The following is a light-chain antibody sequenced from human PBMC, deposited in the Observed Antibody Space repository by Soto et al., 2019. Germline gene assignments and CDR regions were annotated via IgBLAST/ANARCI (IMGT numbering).Light chain of an antibody. CDR3: SSYTSSTTLEV. V-gene: IGLV2-14*01. CDR2: EVS. Sequence: QAASVSGSPGQSITISCTGTSSDVGGYNYVSWYQQHPGKAPKLMIYEVSNRPSGVSNRFSGSKSGNTASLTISGLQAEDEADYYCSSYTSSTTLEVFGGGTKLTVL. J-gene: IGLJ3*02. CDR1: SSDVGGYNY.